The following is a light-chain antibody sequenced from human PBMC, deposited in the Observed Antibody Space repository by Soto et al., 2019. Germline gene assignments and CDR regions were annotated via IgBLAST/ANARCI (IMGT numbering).Light chain of an antibody. Sequence: EIVLTQSPGTLSLSPGERATLSCRASQSISSSYLAWYQQKPGQAPRLLIYGASSRATGIPDRFSGSGSGTDFTLTISRLEPEDCAVYYCHPYCGSPPITFGQGTRLEIK. J-gene: IGKJ5*01. CDR1: QSISSSY. CDR3: HPYCGSPPIT. V-gene: IGKV3-20*01. CDR2: GAS.